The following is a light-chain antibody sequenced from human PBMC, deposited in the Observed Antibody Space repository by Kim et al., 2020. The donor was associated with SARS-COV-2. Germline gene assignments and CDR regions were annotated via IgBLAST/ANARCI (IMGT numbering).Light chain of an antibody. CDR3: AAWDDSLSGRV. Sequence: GQRVNISCSGSSSNIESNDVYWYQQVPGTAPKVLIYRSNQRPSGVPDRFSGSKSGTSASLAISGLRSEDEADYYCAAWDDSLSGRVFGGGTQLTVL. CDR2: RSN. CDR1: SSNIESND. J-gene: IGLJ3*02. V-gene: IGLV1-47*01.